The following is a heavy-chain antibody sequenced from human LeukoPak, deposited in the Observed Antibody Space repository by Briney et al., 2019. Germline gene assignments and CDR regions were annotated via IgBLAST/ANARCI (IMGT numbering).Heavy chain of an antibody. D-gene: IGHD6-13*01. CDR2: IYSGGST. Sequence: PGGSLRLSCAASGFTVSSNYMSWVRQAPGKGLEWVSVIYSGGSTYYADSVKGRFTISRDNAKNSLYLQMNSLRAEDTAVYYCASQRSSSADMDVWGQGTTVTVPS. CDR3: ASQRSSSADMDV. J-gene: IGHJ6*02. V-gene: IGHV3-66*04. CDR1: GFTVSSNY.